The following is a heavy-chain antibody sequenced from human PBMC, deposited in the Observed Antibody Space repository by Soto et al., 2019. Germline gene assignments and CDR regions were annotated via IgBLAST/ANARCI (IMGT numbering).Heavy chain of an antibody. Sequence: PSETLSLTCTVSGGSISSYYWSWIRQPPGKGLEWIGYIYYSGSTNYNPSLKSRVTISVDTSKNQFSLKLSSVTAADTAVYYCASIAAAPGYYYYYYGMDVWGQGTTVTVSS. V-gene: IGHV4-59*01. D-gene: IGHD6-13*01. CDR3: ASIAAAPGYYYYYYGMDV. J-gene: IGHJ6*02. CDR2: IYYSGST. CDR1: GGSISSYY.